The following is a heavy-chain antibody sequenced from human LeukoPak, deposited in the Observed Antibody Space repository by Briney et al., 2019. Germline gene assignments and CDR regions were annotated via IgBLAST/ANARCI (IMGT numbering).Heavy chain of an antibody. J-gene: IGHJ2*01. D-gene: IGHD3-22*01. V-gene: IGHV5-51*01. CDR3: ARRYYYDSSGEGSWYFDL. CDR2: IYPGDSDT. CDR1: GYSFTSYW. Sequence: GESLKISCKGSGYSFTSYWIAWVRQMPGKGLEWMGIIYPGDSDTRYSPSFQGQVTISADKSISTAYLQWSSLKASDTAMYYCARRYYYDSSGEGSWYFDLWGRGTLVTVSS.